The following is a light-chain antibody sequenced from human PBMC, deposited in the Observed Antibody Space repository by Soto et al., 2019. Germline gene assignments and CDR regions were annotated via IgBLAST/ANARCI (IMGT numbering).Light chain of an antibody. CDR1: QGISSA. CDR2: KAS. J-gene: IGKJ4*02. V-gene: IGKV1-5*03. Sequence: IQLTQSPSSLAASVGDRVTITCRASQGISSALAWYQHKPGEAPKLLIYKASSLESGIPARFSGSGSGTEFTLTISSLEPDDFAAYYCQHCNSYSDAFGGGTKVDIK. CDR3: QHCNSYSDA.